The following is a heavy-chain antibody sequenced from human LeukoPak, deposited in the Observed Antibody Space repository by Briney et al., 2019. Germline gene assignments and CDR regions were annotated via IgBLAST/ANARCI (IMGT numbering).Heavy chain of an antibody. CDR2: IRSKAYGGTT. V-gene: IGHV3-49*04. CDR1: GFTFCDYA. J-gene: IGHJ4*02. Sequence: PGGSLRLSCTASGFTFCDYAMSWVRPAPGKGLEWVGFIRSKAYGGTTEYAASVKGRFTISRDDSKSIAYLQMNSLKTEDTAVYYCTRGTEGRWGQGTLVTVSS. CDR3: TRGTEGR.